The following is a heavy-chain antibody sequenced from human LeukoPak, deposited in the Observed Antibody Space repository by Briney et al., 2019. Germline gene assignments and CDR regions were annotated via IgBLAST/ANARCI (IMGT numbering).Heavy chain of an antibody. CDR3: ARAAVVTGGLDL. CDR2: ISNDGSNK. J-gene: IGHJ2*01. CDR1: GFTLNRHG. V-gene: IGHV3-30*03. D-gene: IGHD2-21*02. Sequence: GGSLRLSCAASGFTLNRHGMHWVRQAPGKGLEWVAVISNDGSNKYYADSVNGRFTISRDTYRNTLYLQMNSLRAEDTAVYFCARAAVVTGGLDLWGRGTLVTVSS.